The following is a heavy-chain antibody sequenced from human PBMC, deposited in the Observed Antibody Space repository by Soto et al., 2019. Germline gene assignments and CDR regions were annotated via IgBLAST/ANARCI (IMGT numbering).Heavy chain of an antibody. CDR1: GGSISSYY. V-gene: IGHV4-59*08. J-gene: IGHJ6*03. CDR3: ARRSVYGDSLTLHYYYYMDV. CDR2: IYYSGST. Sequence: SETLSLTCTVSGGSISSYYWSWIRQPPGKGLEWIGYIYYSGSTNYNPSLKSRVTISVDTSKNQFSLKPSSVTAADTAVYYCARRSVYGDSLTLHYYYYMDVWGKGTTVTVSS. D-gene: IGHD4-17*01.